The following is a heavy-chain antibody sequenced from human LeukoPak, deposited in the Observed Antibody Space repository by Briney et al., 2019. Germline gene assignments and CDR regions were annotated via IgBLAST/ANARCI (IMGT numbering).Heavy chain of an antibody. Sequence: PSETLSLTCTVSGGSISSSSYYWGWSRQPPGKGPEWIGSIYYRGSTYYNPSLKSRVTISVDTSKNQFSLKLSSVTAADTAVYYCARRPSGFDPWGQGTLVTVSS. J-gene: IGHJ5*02. CDR1: GGSISSSSYY. CDR2: IYYRGST. CDR3: ARRPSGFDP. D-gene: IGHD3-10*01. V-gene: IGHV4-39*07.